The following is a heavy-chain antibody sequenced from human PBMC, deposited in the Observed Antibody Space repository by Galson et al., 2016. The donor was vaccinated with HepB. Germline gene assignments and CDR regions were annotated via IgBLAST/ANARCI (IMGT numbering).Heavy chain of an antibody. Sequence: SLRLSCAASGFTFSMYWMTWVRQTPGRGLEWVANIKQDGTETYYVDSVKGRFTISRDNAKNSLYLQMNSLRAEDTAVYYCARGSRAIDYWGQGTLVTVSS. V-gene: IGHV3-7*03. CDR2: IKQDGTET. J-gene: IGHJ4*02. CDR1: GFTFSMYW. CDR3: ARGSRAIDY.